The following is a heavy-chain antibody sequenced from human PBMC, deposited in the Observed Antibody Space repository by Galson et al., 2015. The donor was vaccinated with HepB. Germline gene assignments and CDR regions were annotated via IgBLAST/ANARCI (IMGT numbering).Heavy chain of an antibody. D-gene: IGHD2-15*01. CDR2: INPNSGGT. V-gene: IGHV1-2*02. J-gene: IGHJ3*02. CDR1: GYTFTGYY. CDR3: ASAPTVVVVVAASDAFDI. Sequence: SVKVSCKASGYTFTGYYMHWVRQAPGQGLEWMGWINPNSGGTNYAQKFQGRVTMTRDTSISTAYMELSRLRSDDTAVYYCASAPTVVVVVAASDAFDIWGQGTMVTVSS.